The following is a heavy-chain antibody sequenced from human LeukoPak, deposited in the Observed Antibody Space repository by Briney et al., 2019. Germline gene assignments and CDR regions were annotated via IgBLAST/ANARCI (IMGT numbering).Heavy chain of an antibody. CDR1: GFTFSSYG. J-gene: IGHJ4*02. CDR3: AKDNSPSGDEYEDY. CDR2: ISYDGSNK. V-gene: IGHV3-30*18. Sequence: GGSLRLSCAASGFTFSSYGMHWVRQAPGKGLEWVAVISYDGSNKYYADSVKGRFTISRDNSKYTLYLQMNSLRAEDTAVYYCAKDNSPSGDEYEDYWGQGTLVTVSS. D-gene: IGHD3-10*01.